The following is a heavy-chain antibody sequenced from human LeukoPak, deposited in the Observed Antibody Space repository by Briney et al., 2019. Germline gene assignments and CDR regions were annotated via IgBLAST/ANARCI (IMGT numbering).Heavy chain of an antibody. D-gene: IGHD4-11*01. J-gene: IGHJ6*03. CDR1: GASISSYY. Sequence: PSETLSLTCTVSGASISSYYWSWLRQPAGKGLEWIGRIYSSGYNYNPSLKSRVTLSVDTSKNQFSLKLSSVTAADTAVYYCMRMSKVTTSYYYYYMDVWGKGTTVTVSS. CDR3: MRMSKVTTSYYYYYMDV. CDR2: IYSSGY. V-gene: IGHV4-4*07.